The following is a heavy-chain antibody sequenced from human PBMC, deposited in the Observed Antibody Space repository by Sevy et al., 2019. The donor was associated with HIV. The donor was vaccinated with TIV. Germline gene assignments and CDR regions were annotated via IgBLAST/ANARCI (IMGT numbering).Heavy chain of an antibody. Sequence: ASVKVSCKVSGYTFTTYRITWVRQAHGQGLESMGWISPHNGDTYYAQKFQGRVTLITDTSTTTAYMELRSLRSDDTAIYYCARAYCSGGRCYSLAFWGQGTLVTVSS. CDR2: ISPHNGDT. V-gene: IGHV1-18*01. CDR3: ARAYCSGGRCYSLAF. J-gene: IGHJ4*02. CDR1: GYTFTTYR. D-gene: IGHD2-15*01.